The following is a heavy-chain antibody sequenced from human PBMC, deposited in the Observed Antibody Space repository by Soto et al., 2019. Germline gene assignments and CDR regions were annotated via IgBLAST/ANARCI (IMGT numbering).Heavy chain of an antibody. J-gene: IGHJ5*01. V-gene: IGHV1-69*01. D-gene: IGHD2-21*02. CDR1: GGTFSSYA. Sequence: QVQLVQSGAEVKKPGSSVKVSCKAPGGTFSSYAITWVRQAPGQVLEWVGGVIPVFGTINYAQKFQGRATITADGSTTTAYMELSILRSDDTAVYYRAICMSWGLSHYNWSDSWGQGTMVTVSS. CDR2: VIPVFGTI. CDR3: AICMSWGLSHYNWSDS.